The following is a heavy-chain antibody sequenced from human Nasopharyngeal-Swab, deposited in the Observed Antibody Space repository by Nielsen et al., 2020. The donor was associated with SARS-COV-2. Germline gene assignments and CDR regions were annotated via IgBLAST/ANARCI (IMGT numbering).Heavy chain of an antibody. CDR2: TYYRSKWYN. CDR1: GDSVSSNSAA. V-gene: IGHV6-1*01. J-gene: IGHJ6*02. CDR3: ARRPYYYYGMDV. Sequence: SPALSLPCAISGDSVSSNSAAWNWIRQSPSRGLEWLGRTYYRSKWYNDYAVSVKSRITINPDTSKNQFSLQLNSVTPEDTAVYYCARRPYYYYGMDVWGQGTTVTVSS.